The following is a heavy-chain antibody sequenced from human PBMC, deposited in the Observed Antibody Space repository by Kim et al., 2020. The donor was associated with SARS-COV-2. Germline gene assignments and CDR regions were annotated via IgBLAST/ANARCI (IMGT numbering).Heavy chain of an antibody. CDR2: ISGSGGST. V-gene: IGHV3-23*01. J-gene: IGHJ6*02. Sequence: GGSLRLSCAASGFTFSSYAMSWVRQAPGKGLEWVSAISGSGGSTYYADSVKGRFTISRDNSKNTLYLQMNSLRAEDTAVYYCAKDRTPLIAVAANGMDVWGQGTTVTVSS. CDR3: AKDRTPLIAVAANGMDV. D-gene: IGHD6-19*01. CDR1: GFTFSSYA.